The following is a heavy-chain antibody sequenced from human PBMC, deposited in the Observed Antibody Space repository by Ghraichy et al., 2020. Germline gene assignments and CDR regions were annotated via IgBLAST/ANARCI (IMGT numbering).Heavy chain of an antibody. CDR1: GGSFSSTDYY. CDR3: ARSYGSYVD. Sequence: SETLSLTCTVSGGSFSSTDYYCNWIRQSPGKGLEWIGGIYYTGSTYYNPSLKSRVTISVDTSKNQFSLNLGSVTAADTAVYYCARSYGSYVDWGQGTLVAVSS. J-gene: IGHJ4*02. D-gene: IGHD3-10*01. V-gene: IGHV4-39*01. CDR2: IYYTGST.